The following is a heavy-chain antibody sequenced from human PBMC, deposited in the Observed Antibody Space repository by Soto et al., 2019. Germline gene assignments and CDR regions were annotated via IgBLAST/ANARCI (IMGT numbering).Heavy chain of an antibody. J-gene: IGHJ5*02. CDR3: ARPIAAAATGWFDP. V-gene: IGHV4-34*01. CDR2: INHSGST. CDR1: GGSFSGYY. Sequence: SETLSLTCAVYGGSFSGYYWSWIRQPPGKGLEWIGEINHSGSTNYNPSLKSRVTISRDKSKNTLYLQMNSLRAEDTAVYYCARPIAAAATGWFDPWGQGTLVTVSS. D-gene: IGHD6-13*01.